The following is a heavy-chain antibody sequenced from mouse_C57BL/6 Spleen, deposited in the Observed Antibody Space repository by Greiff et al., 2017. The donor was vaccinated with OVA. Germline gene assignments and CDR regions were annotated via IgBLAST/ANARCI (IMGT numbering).Heavy chain of an antibody. CDR3: GSYDYDVDFDY. J-gene: IGHJ2*01. D-gene: IGHD2-4*01. V-gene: IGHV1-26*01. Sequence: EVQLQQSGPELVKPGASVKISCKASGYTFTDYYMNWVKQSHGKSLEWIGDINPNNGGTSYNQKFKGKATLTVDKSSSTAYMELRSLTSEDSAVYYCGSYDYDVDFDYWGQGTTLTVSS. CDR2: INPNNGGT. CDR1: GYTFTDYY.